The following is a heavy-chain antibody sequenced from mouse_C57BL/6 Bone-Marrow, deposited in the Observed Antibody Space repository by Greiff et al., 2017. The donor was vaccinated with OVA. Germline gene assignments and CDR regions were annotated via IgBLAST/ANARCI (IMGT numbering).Heavy chain of an antibody. CDR3: ARVAYDYSAWFAY. V-gene: IGHV1-19*01. J-gene: IGHJ3*01. CDR1: GYTFTDYY. CDR2: INPYNGGT. Sequence: EVQLQQSGPVLVKPGASVKMSCKASGYTFTDYYMNWVKQSHGKSLEWIGVINPYNGGTSYNQKFKGKATLTVDKSSSTAYMELNSLTSEDSAVYYCARVAYDYSAWFAYGGQGTLVTVSA. D-gene: IGHD2-4*01.